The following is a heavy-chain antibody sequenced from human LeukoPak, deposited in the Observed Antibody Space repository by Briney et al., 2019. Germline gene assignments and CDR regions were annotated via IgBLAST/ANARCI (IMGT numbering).Heavy chain of an antibody. J-gene: IGHJ5*01. CDR2: INPNNGGT. Sequence: GASVKVSCKASGYTFTASYMHWVRQAPGQGLEWMGSINPNNGGTKYAQKFQGRVTVTRDTSISTAYMELTSLRSDDTAIYYCVRAGGNSWFDPWGQGTLVTVFS. V-gene: IGHV1-2*02. CDR3: VRAGGNSWFDP. D-gene: IGHD3-16*01. CDR1: GYTFTASY.